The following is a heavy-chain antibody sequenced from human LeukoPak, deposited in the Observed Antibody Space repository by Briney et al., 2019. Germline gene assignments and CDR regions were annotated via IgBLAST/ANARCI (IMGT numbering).Heavy chain of an antibody. J-gene: IGHJ4*02. D-gene: IGHD5-12*01. Sequence: GGSLRLSCAASGFTVSTNYMTWVRQAPGKGLEWVSVIYSGGSTYYADSVKGRFTISRDNSKNTLYLQMNSLRAEDTAVYYCARTSRGATALFDYWGQGTLVTVSS. V-gene: IGHV3-66*02. CDR1: GFTVSTNY. CDR3: ARTSRGATALFDY. CDR2: IYSGGST.